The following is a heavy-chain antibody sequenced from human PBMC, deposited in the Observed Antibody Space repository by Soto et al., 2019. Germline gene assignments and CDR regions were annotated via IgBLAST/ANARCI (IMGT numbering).Heavy chain of an antibody. CDR2: IDRDGTGT. CDR3: AREKSVLAAIGDY. CDR1: GFTFSAYW. J-gene: IGHJ4*02. V-gene: IGHV3-7*01. D-gene: IGHD2-15*01. Sequence: GGSLRLSCAASGFTFSAYWMTWVRLTPGKGLEWVANIDRDGTGTHYVDSVKGRFTISRDNSEDTLYLQMNNLRAEDTAVYYCAREKSVLAAIGDYRGQGTRVTVSS.